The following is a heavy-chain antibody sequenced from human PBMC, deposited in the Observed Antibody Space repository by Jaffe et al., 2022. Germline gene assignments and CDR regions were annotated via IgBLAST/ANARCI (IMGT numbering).Heavy chain of an antibody. CDR1: GYSFTSYW. V-gene: IGHV5-51*01. CDR2: IYPGDSDT. J-gene: IGHJ6*03. D-gene: IGHD2-2*01. Sequence: EVQLVQSGAEVKKPGESLKISCKGSGYSFTSYWIGWVRQMPGKGLEWMGIIYPGDSDTRYSPSFQGQVTISADKSISTAYLQWSSLKASDTAMYYCARHMGDIVVVPPHYYMDVWGKGTTVTVSS. CDR3: ARHMGDIVVVPPHYYMDV.